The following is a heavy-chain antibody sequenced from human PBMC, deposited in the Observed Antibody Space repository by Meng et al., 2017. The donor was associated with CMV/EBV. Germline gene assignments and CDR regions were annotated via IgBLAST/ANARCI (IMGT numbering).Heavy chain of an antibody. Sequence: SVKVSCKASGGTFSSYAISWVRQAPGQGLEWMVGIIPIFGTANYAQKFQGRVTITTDESTSTAYMELSSLRSEDTAVYYCARDSGGERITIFGVVIPTQYYYGMDVWGQGTTVTVSS. CDR2: IIPIFGTA. CDR1: GGTFSSYA. V-gene: IGHV1-69*05. D-gene: IGHD3-3*01. J-gene: IGHJ6*02. CDR3: ARDSGGERITIFGVVIPTQYYYGMDV.